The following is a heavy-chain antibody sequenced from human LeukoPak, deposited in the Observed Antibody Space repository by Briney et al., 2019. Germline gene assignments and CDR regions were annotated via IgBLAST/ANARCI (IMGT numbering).Heavy chain of an antibody. J-gene: IGHJ4*02. CDR3: ARDAIVRDYSNSDY. V-gene: IGHV1-46*01. Sequence: ASVKVSCKASGYTFTSYYMHWVRQAPGQGLEWMGVINPSGGSTTYAQRFQGRVTMTRDTSTSTVYMELSSLRSEDTAVYYCARDAIVRDYSNSDYWGQGTLVTVSS. D-gene: IGHD4-11*01. CDR1: GYTFTSYY. CDR2: INPSGGST.